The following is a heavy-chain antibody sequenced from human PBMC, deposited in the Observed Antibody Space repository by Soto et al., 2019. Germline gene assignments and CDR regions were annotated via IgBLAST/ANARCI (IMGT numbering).Heavy chain of an antibody. J-gene: IGHJ4*01. CDR1: GYNFTTYW. CDR2: IYPGDSDT. D-gene: IGHD2-8*01. Sequence: GESLKISCKGSGYNFTTYWIGWVRQMPGKGLEWMGIIYPGDSDTRYSPSFQGQVSISADKSISTAYLQWSSLKASDTAIYYCARRGPYFINGVCYRKYYFDYWGQGSLDTVSS. CDR3: ARRGPYFINGVCYRKYYFDY. V-gene: IGHV5-51*01.